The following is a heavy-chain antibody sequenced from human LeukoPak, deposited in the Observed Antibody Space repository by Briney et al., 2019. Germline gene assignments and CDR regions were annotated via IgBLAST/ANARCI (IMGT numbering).Heavy chain of an antibody. CDR3: ARLIRYFDWLPLDAFDI. Sequence: PSETLSLTCAVYGGSFSGYYWSWIRQPPGKGLEWIGEINHSGSTNYNPSLKSRVTISVDTSKNQFSLKLSSVTAADTAVYYCARLIRYFDWLPLDAFDIWGQGTMVTVSS. V-gene: IGHV4-34*01. D-gene: IGHD3-9*01. CDR2: INHSGST. CDR1: GGSFSGYY. J-gene: IGHJ3*02.